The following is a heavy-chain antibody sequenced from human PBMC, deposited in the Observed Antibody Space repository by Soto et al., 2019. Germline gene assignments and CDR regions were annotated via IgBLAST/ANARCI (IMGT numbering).Heavy chain of an antibody. CDR1: RGSITSVGYS. CDR3: ARVGGGGGFDP. Sequence: QLQLQESGSGLVTPSQTLSLTCVVSRGSITSVGYSWSWIRQPPGKGLEWIGYIYHTGTTYYNPSLKPRVTISVDRSKNQFSLKLNSVTAAYTAVYYCARVGGGGGFDPWGQGTLVTVSS. V-gene: IGHV4-30-2*01. J-gene: IGHJ5*02. D-gene: IGHD3-16*01. CDR2: IYHTGTT.